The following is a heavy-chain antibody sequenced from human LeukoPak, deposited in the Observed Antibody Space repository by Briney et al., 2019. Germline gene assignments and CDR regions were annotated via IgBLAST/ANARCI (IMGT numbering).Heavy chain of an antibody. CDR3: ARLVRYCSTDTCYPFDY. CDR1: GGSISSSSHY. CDR2: IYYSGGT. V-gene: IGHV4-39*01. Sequence: PPETLSLTCTVSGGSISSSSHYWGWIRQPPGKGLEWIGSIYYSGGTYYNPSLKSRVTISIETSMNQFSLKLNSVTAADTAVYYCARLVRYCSTDTCYPFDYWGQGTLVTVSS. J-gene: IGHJ4*02. D-gene: IGHD2-2*01.